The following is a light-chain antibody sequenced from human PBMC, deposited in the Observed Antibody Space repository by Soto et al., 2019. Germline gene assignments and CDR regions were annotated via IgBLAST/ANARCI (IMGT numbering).Light chain of an antibody. Sequence: EIVMTQSPATLSVSPGERATLSCRASQSVRSNLAWYQQKPGQAPRLIIYHTSTRATGIPARFSGSGSGTEFTLTISSLQSEDFAVYYCQQYNDWPPLTFGGGTKVEIK. V-gene: IGKV3-15*01. CDR2: HTS. J-gene: IGKJ4*01. CDR1: QSVRSN. CDR3: QQYNDWPPLT.